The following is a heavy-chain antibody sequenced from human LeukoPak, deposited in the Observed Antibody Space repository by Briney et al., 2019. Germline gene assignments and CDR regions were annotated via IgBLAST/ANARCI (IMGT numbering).Heavy chain of an antibody. CDR3: ARGGTTLGRIREYFPH. D-gene: IGHD1-1*01. CDR1: GFIFNNYA. J-gene: IGHJ1*01. V-gene: IGHV3-30*04. CDR2: ISYDGSKI. Sequence: GRSLRLPCAASGFIFNNYALHWVRQAPGKGLEWVAVISYDGSKIYYSDSVNGRFTISRDNSKNTLYLQMNSLRAEDTAVYYCARGGTTLGRIREYFPHWGQGTLVIVSS.